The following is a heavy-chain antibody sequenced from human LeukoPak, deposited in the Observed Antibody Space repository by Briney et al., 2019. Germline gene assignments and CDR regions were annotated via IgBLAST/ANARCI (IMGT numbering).Heavy chain of an antibody. J-gene: IGHJ6*03. CDR1: GGSISSYY. CDR3: ARVRLAYYYYYYMDV. CDR2: IYYSGST. Sequence: SETLSLTCTVSGGSISSYYWSWIRQPPGKGLEWIGYIYYSGSTNYNPSLKSRVTISVDTSKNQFSLKLSSVTAADTAVYYCARVRLAYYYYYYMDVWGKGTAVTVSS. V-gene: IGHV4-59*01.